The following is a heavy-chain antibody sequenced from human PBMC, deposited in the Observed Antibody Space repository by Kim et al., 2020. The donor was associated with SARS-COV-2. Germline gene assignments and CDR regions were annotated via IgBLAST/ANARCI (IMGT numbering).Heavy chain of an antibody. V-gene: IGHV3-7*03. CDR2: IKHGGSEK. Sequence: GGSLRLSCAASGFAFSDNGMIWVRQAPGKGLECVACIKHGGSEKYYVDSAYGRVTISRADVKYKMYLQLNSMRSEDTAIDYCVCGTTYGLWADHIDYWG. J-gene: IGHJ4*01. CDR3: VCGTTYGLWADHIDY. CDR1: GFAFSDNG. D-gene: IGHD3-10*01.